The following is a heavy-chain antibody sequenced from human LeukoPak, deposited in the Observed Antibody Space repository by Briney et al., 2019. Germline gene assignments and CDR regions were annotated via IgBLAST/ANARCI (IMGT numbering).Heavy chain of an antibody. CDR3: ARAPAAITNPFDY. J-gene: IGHJ4*02. CDR1: GGTLRRYA. D-gene: IGHD2-2*02. V-gene: IGHV1-69*05. CDR2: FIPSFGNA. Sequence: AVHVSHLPSGGTLRRYAIIWLRQAPRHGLEGMGGFIPSFGNANYAQKFQGRVTIATDESTSTAYMELSSLRSEDTAVCYCARAPAAITNPFDYWGRGTLVTVSS.